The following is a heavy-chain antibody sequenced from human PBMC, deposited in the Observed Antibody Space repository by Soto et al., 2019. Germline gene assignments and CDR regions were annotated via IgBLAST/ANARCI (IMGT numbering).Heavy chain of an antibody. D-gene: IGHD6-6*01. J-gene: IGHJ5*02. CDR1: GDSISSSY. CDR2: IYFSGST. V-gene: IGHV4-59*01. Sequence: PSETLSLTCTVSGDSISSSYWTWIRQPPGRGLEWIGYIYFSGSTKYNPSLESRVTISLDTSKKQFSLKLSSVTAADTAVYYCARSPRVAARPNWFDPWGQGALVTVSS. CDR3: ARSPRVAARPNWFDP.